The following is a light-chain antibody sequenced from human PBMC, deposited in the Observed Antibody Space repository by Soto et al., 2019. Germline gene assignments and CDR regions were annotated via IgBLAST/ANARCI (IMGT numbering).Light chain of an antibody. J-gene: IGKJ1*01. Sequence: DIQITQSPSTLSASVGDRVTITCRASESISRWLAWYQQKPGKPPNLLIYKASTLGSGVPSRFSGTGSGTEFTLTISSLQPDDFATDDCQQYHSYWTFGQGTKVDIK. CDR2: KAS. V-gene: IGKV1-5*03. CDR1: ESISRW. CDR3: QQYHSYWT.